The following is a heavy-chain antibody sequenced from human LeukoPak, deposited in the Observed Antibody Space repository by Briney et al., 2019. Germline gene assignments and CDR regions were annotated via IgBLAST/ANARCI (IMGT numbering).Heavy chain of an antibody. D-gene: IGHD3-22*01. CDR2: INAGNGNT. V-gene: IGHV1-3*01. Sequence: ASVKVSCKASGYTFTGYYMHWVRQAPGQRLEWMGWINAGNGNTKYSQKFQGRVTITRDTSASTAYMELSSLRSEDTAVYYCARDFYYYDSSGYRPYYYYYGMDVWGQGTTVTVSS. J-gene: IGHJ6*02. CDR1: GYTFTGYY. CDR3: ARDFYYYDSSGYRPYYYYYGMDV.